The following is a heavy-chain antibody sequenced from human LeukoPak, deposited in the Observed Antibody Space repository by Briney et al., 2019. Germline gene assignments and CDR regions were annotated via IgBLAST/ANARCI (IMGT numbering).Heavy chain of an antibody. CDR3: AKDQQLQPFRY. Sequence: PGGSLRLSCAVSGFTFSSYWMSWVRQAPGKGLEWVANIKQDGSEKYYVDSVKGRFTISRDNAKNSLYLQMNSLRAEDTAVYYCAKDQQLQPFRYWGQGTLVTVSS. CDR2: IKQDGSEK. J-gene: IGHJ4*02. CDR1: GFTFSSYW. V-gene: IGHV3-7*01. D-gene: IGHD2-2*01.